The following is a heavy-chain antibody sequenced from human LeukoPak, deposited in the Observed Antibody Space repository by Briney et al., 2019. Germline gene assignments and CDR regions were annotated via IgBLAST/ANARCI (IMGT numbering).Heavy chain of an antibody. J-gene: IGHJ3*02. Sequence: PSETLSLTCTVSGGSISSYYWSWIRQPPGKGLEWIGYIYYSGSTNYNPSLKSRVTISVDTSKNQFSLKLSSVTAADTAVYYCARVHCGGDCYSAWDAFDIWGQGTMVTVSS. CDR3: ARVHCGGDCYSAWDAFDI. V-gene: IGHV4-59*01. CDR1: GGSISSYY. D-gene: IGHD2-21*02. CDR2: IYYSGST.